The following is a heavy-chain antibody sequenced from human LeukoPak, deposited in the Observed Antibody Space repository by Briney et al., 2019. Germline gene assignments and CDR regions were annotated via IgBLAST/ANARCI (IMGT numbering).Heavy chain of an antibody. J-gene: IGHJ6*02. Sequence: SETLSLTCAVYGGSFSGYYWSWIRQPPGKGLEWIGYIYYSGSTYYNPSLKSRVTISVDTSKNQFSLKLSSVTAADTAVYYCARANYDSSADPLDYYYYGMDVWGQGTTVTVSS. CDR2: IYYSGST. D-gene: IGHD3-22*01. CDR1: GGSFSGYY. V-gene: IGHV4-30-4*08. CDR3: ARANYDSSADPLDYYYYGMDV.